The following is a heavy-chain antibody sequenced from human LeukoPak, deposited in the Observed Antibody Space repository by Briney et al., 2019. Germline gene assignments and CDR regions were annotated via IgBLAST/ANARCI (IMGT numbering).Heavy chain of an antibody. D-gene: IGHD6-6*01. J-gene: IGHJ3*02. CDR1: GFTFSDYY. CDR2: ISYDGSNK. CDR3: ASPGYSSSSRRDAFDI. V-gene: IGHV3-30-3*01. Sequence: GGSLRLSCAASGFTFSDYYMSWIRQAPGKGLEWVAVISYDGSNKYYADSVKGRFTISRDNSKNTLYLQMNSLRAEDTAVYYCASPGYSSSSRRDAFDIWGQGTMVTVSS.